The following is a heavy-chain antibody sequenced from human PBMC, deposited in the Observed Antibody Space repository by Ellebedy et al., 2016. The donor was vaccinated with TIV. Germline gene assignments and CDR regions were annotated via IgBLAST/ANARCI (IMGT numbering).Heavy chain of an antibody. CDR2: MNPDSGNT. J-gene: IGHJ6*02. CDR1: GYTFSSYD. V-gene: IGHV1-8*01. CDR3: ATDIAGAVAAYYYHGMDV. D-gene: IGHD6-19*01. Sequence: AASVKVSCKASGYTFSSYDIVWVRQASVQGLEYMGWMNPDSGNTGYAQKFQGRVTMTEDTSTDTAYMELSSLRSEDTAVYYCATDIAGAVAAYYYHGMDVWGQGTTVTVSS.